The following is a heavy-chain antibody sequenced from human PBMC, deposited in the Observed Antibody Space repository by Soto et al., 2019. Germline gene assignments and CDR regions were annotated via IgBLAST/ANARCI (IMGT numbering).Heavy chain of an antibody. CDR2: IYYGGTT. CDR3: ARYGNYEGFY. CDR1: AGSVSRDSYF. Sequence: QVQVQESGPGLVKPSETLSLTCTVSAGSVSRDSYFWSWVRQPPGKGLEWIGYIYYGGTTNYNPSLVSRVTISVDTSKTQFSLKMSSVTAADTAIYYCARYGNYEGFYWGQGSLVTVSS. J-gene: IGHJ4*02. V-gene: IGHV4-61*01. D-gene: IGHD1-7*01.